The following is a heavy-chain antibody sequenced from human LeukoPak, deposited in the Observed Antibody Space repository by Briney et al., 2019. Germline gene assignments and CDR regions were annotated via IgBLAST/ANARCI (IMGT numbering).Heavy chain of an antibody. CDR3: ARGLGSDYPRWFDP. Sequence: SETLSLTCAVYGGSFSGYYWSWIRQPPGKGLEWIGEINHSGTTNYNPSLKGRVTISVDTSKNQFSLKLSSVTAADTAVYYCARGLGSDYPRWFDPWGHGTLVTVSS. CDR1: GGSFSGYY. V-gene: IGHV4-34*01. D-gene: IGHD4-17*01. CDR2: INHSGTT. J-gene: IGHJ5*02.